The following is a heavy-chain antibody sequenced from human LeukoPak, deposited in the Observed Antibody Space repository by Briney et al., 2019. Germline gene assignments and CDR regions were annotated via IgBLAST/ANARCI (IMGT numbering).Heavy chain of an antibody. J-gene: IGHJ4*02. D-gene: IGHD4-17*01. CDR1: GGTFSSYA. CDR2: IIPILGIA. Sequence: ASVKVSCKASGGTFSSYAISWVRQAPGQGLEWMGRIIPILGIANYAQKFQGRVTITADKSTSTAYMELSSLRSEDTAVYSCARDQGDYPGYWGQGTLVTVSS. CDR3: ARDQGDYPGY. V-gene: IGHV1-69*04.